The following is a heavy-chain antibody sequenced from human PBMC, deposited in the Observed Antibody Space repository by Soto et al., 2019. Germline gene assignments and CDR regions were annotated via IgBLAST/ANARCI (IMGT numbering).Heavy chain of an antibody. CDR2: ISYDGTNK. J-gene: IGHJ6*02. V-gene: IGHV3-30-3*01. Sequence: GGSLRLSCAASGFSLSSFAMHWVRQAPGKGLEWVALISYDGTNKHYGDSVKGRFTISRDNPKNTLSLQMNGLRPEDTAVYYCARSRGFCSRARCYSTTSASHYAMNVCGPGATVTVSS. CDR1: GFSLSSFA. CDR3: ARSRGFCSRARCYSTTSASHYAMNV. D-gene: IGHD2-15*01.